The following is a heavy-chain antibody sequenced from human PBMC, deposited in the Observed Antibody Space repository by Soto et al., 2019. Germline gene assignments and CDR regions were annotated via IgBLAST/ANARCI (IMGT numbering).Heavy chain of an antibody. V-gene: IGHV5-10-1*01. CDR3: ARHTASCGGDCNAFGI. J-gene: IGHJ3*02. CDR1: GYSFTSYW. CDR2: IDPSDSYT. Sequence: PGESLKISCKGSGYSFTSYWISWVRQMPGKGLEWMGRIDPSDSYTNYSPSFQGHVTISADKSISTAYLQWSSLKASDTATYYCARHTASCGGDCNAFGIWGQGTMVSVSS. D-gene: IGHD2-21*02.